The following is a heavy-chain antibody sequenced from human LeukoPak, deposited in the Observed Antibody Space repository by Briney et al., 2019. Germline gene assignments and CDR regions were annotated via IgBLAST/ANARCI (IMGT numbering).Heavy chain of an antibody. CDR1: GYTFTGYY. J-gene: IGHJ4*02. V-gene: IGHV1-2*02. CDR3: AKQEYSSSPSLFDY. Sequence: GASVKVSCKASGYTFTGYYMHWVRQAPGQGLEWMGWINPNSGGTNYAQKFQGRVTMTRDTSISTAYMELSRLRSDDTAVYYCAKQEYSSSPSLFDYWGQGTLVTVSS. CDR2: INPNSGGT. D-gene: IGHD6-6*01.